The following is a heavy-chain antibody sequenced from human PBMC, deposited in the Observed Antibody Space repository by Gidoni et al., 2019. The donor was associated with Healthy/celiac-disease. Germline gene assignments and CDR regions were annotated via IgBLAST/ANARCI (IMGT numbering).Heavy chain of an antibody. D-gene: IGHD2-2*01. CDR1: GFTFSSYA. CDR2: ISGSGGST. J-gene: IGHJ4*02. CDR3: AKAGLGGYCSSTSCLPLDY. V-gene: IGHV3-23*01. Sequence: EVQLLESGGGLVQPGGSLRLSCAASGFTFSSYAMSWVRQAPGKGLEWVSAISGSGGSTYYADSVKGRFTISRDNSKNTLYLQMNSLRAEDTAVYYCAKAGLGGYCSSTSCLPLDYWGQGTLVTVSS.